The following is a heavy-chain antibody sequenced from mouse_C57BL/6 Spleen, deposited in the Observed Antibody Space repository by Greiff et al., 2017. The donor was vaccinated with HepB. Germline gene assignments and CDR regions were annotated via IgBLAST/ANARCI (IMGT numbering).Heavy chain of an antibody. CDR1: GYAFSSSW. Sequence: QVQLKQSGPELVKPGASVKISCKASGYAFSSSWMNWVKQRPGKGLEWIGRIYPGDGDTNYNGKFKGKATLTADKSSSTAYMQLSSLTSEDSAVYFCARLPAPGPMDYWGQGTSVTVSS. CDR3: ARLPAPGPMDY. CDR2: IYPGDGDT. J-gene: IGHJ4*01. V-gene: IGHV1-82*01. D-gene: IGHD3-1*01.